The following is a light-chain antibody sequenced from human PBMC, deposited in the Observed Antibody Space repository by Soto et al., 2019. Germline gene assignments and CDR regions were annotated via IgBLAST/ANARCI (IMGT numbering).Light chain of an antibody. CDR1: SSNIGGNS. V-gene: IGLV1-51*01. CDR3: GSWDSSTFV. CDR2: DDN. J-gene: IGLJ1*01. Sequence: SVLTQPPSVSAAPGQKVTISCSGSSSNIGGNSVSWYQQLPGTAPKLLIYDDNKRPSGIPDRFSGSKSGTSATLGITGFQTGEEADYYCGSWDSSTFVFGNGTKLTV.